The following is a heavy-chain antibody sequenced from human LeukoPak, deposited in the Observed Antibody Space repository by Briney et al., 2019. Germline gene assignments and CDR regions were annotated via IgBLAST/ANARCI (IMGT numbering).Heavy chain of an antibody. Sequence: GGSLRLSCAASGFRFTNYWMSWVRQAPGKGLEWVANIKQDGSEKDYVDSMKGRLTISRDNAKNSVYLQVNSLRAEDTAIYYCARIGYSSSSFDYWGQGTLVTVSS. CDR1: GFRFTNYW. V-gene: IGHV3-7*01. D-gene: IGHD6-13*01. CDR3: ARIGYSSSSFDY. CDR2: IKQDGSEK. J-gene: IGHJ4*02.